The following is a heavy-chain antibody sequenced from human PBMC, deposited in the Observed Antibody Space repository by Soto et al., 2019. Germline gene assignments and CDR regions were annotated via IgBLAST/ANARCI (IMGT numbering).Heavy chain of an antibody. Sequence: SETLSLTCAVSGGSISSGGYSWSWIRQPPGKGLEWIGYMYHSGSTYYNPSLKSRVTISIDRSKNQFSLELSSMTAADTAVYYCARRGDWQFDYWGQGTLVTVS. CDR2: MYHSGST. CDR1: GGSISSGGYS. CDR3: ARRGDWQFDY. J-gene: IGHJ4*02. V-gene: IGHV4-30-2*01. D-gene: IGHD2-21*02.